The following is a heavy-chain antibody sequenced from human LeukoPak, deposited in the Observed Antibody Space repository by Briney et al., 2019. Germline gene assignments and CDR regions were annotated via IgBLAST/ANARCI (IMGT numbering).Heavy chain of an antibody. D-gene: IGHD6-19*01. CDR2: ISSSGSTK. V-gene: IGHV3-11*01. CDR3: AKVNSAWRHFDY. Sequence: LEWVSYISSSGSTKYYADSVKGRFTVSRDNSKNTLYLQMNSLRAEDTAVYYCAKVNSAWRHFDYWGQGTLVTVSS. J-gene: IGHJ4*02.